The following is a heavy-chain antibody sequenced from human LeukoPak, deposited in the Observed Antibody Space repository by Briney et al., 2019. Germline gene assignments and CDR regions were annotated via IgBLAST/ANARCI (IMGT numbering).Heavy chain of an antibody. CDR3: AKDKKDGYNHYYYYGMDV. J-gene: IGHJ6*02. CDR1: GFTFDDYA. V-gene: IGHV3-9*01. D-gene: IGHD5-24*01. CDR2: MSWNSGSI. Sequence: GGSLRLSCAASGFTFDDYAMHWVRQVPGKGLEWVSGMSWNSGSIGYADSVKGRFTISRDNAKNSLYLQMNSLRAEDTALYYCAKDKKDGYNHYYYYGMDVWGQGTLVTVSS.